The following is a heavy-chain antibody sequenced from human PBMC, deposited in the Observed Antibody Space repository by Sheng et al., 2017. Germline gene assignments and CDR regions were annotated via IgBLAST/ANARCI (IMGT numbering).Heavy chain of an antibody. J-gene: IGHJ4*02. Sequence: QVQLQQWGAGLLKPSETLSLTCAVYGGSFSGYYWSWIRQPPGKGLEWIGEINHSGSTNYNPSLKSRVTISVDTSKNQFSLKLSSVTAADTAVYYCARGDEAGITMSYWGQGTLVTVSS. CDR3: ARGDEAGITMSY. CDR1: GGSFSGYY. D-gene: IGHD3-22*01. CDR2: INHSGST. V-gene: IGHV4-34*01.